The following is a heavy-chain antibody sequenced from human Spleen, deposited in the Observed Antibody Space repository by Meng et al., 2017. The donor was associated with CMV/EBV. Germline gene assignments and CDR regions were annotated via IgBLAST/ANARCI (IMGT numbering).Heavy chain of an antibody. V-gene: IGHV1-46*01. D-gene: IGHD2-15*01. CDR2: INPNGEIT. CDR1: GYTFTNYY. CDR3: VREYHGGTFDY. Sequence: CKASGYTFTNYYLPWMRQAPGQGLDWMGLINPNGEITTYAQKFQGRVTVTRDTSTRTVYMDLSSLRSDDTAIYYCVREYHGGTFDYWGQGTLVTVSS. J-gene: IGHJ4*02.